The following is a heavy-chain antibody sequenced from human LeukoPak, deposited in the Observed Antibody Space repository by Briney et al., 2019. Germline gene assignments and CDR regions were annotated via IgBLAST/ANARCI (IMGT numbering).Heavy chain of an antibody. D-gene: IGHD6-6*01. Sequence: GGSLRLSCAASGFTFSSYAMHWVRQAPGKGLEYVSAISSNGGSTYYANSVKGRFTISRDNSKNTLYLQMGSLRAEDMAVYYCARAARYSSSSGGSYFDYWGQGTLVTVSS. CDR3: ARAARYSSSSGGSYFDY. V-gene: IGHV3-64*01. J-gene: IGHJ4*02. CDR1: GFTFSSYA. CDR2: ISSNGGST.